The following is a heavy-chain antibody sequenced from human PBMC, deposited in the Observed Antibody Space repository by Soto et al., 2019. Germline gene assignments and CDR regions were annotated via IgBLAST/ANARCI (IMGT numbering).Heavy chain of an antibody. D-gene: IGHD2-2*01. V-gene: IGHV4-59*08. CDR2: IYYSGST. CDR3: VRLVGNSWLDS. Sequence: SETLSLTCTVSGGSISSYYWSWIRQPPGKGLEWIGGKGLEWNGYIYYSGSTNYNPSLKSRITINPDPSNNQLSLQLNSVTPDDTAVYYCVRLVGNSWLDSWGPGTLVTVSS. CDR1: GGSISSYY. J-gene: IGHJ5*01.